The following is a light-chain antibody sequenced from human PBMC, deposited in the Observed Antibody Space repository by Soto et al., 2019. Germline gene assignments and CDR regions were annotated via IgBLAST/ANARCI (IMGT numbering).Light chain of an antibody. J-gene: IGKJ1*01. CDR1: QDIRNE. Sequence: AIQMTQSPSSLSASVGDRVAITCRASQDIRNELGWYQQRPGKAPKLLIYAASTLQSGVPSRFSASGSGTDFTLTISSLQSDDFAVYYCQQYNNWPWTFGQGTKVDI. CDR3: QQYNNWPWT. V-gene: IGKV1-6*01. CDR2: AAS.